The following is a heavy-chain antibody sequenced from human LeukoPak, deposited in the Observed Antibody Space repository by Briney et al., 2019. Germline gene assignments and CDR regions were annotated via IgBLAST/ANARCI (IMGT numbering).Heavy chain of an antibody. CDR1: GFIFSTYG. Sequence: GGSLRLSCAASGFIFSTYGKHWVRQAPAQGMEWVALIWNSGTNTYYADSVKGRFTISRDNSKNTLYLQMNSLGAEDTAVYYCVGDTPAVGNLYLDYWGQGTLVIVSS. CDR2: IWNSGTNT. J-gene: IGHJ4*02. V-gene: IGHV3-33*01. D-gene: IGHD1-26*01. CDR3: VGDTPAVGNLYLDY.